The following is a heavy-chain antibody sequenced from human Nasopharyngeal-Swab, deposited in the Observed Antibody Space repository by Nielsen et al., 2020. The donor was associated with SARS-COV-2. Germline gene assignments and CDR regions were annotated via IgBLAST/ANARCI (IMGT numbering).Heavy chain of an antibody. V-gene: IGHV3-33*08. CDR1: GFTFSSYW. CDR3: AREQWLSAFDM. D-gene: IGHD6-19*01. J-gene: IGHJ3*02. Sequence: GESLKISCAASGFTFSSYWMSWVRQAPGKGLEWVAVIWYDGTNKYYADSVKGRFTISRDNSKNTLYLQMNSLRVEDTAVYYCAREQWLSAFDMWGQGTMVTVSS. CDR2: IWYDGTNK.